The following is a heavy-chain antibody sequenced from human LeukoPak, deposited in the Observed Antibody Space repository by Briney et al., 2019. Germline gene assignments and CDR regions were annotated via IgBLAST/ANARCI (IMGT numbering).Heavy chain of an antibody. J-gene: IGHJ4*02. D-gene: IGHD1-26*01. V-gene: IGHV4-38-2*02. Sequence: SETLSLTCTVSGYSISSGYYWGWSRQPPGEGVEGIGSIYHSGSTYYNPSLKSRVTISVDTSKNQFSLKLSSVTAADTAVYYCARRNVGATPRAHFDYWGQGTLVTVSS. CDR1: GYSISSGYY. CDR3: ARRNVGATPRAHFDY. CDR2: IYHSGST.